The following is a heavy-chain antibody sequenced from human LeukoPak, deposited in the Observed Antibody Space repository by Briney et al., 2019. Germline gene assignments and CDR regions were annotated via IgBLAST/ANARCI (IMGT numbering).Heavy chain of an antibody. D-gene: IGHD3-10*01. J-gene: IGHJ6*03. CDR3: ARVLSSYFYYMDV. CDR1: QFTFSSYN. CDR2: ISSDSSTI. V-gene: IGHV3-48*01. Sequence: GGSLRLSCAASQFTFSSYNMNWVRQAPGKGLEWVSYISSDSSTIYYADSVKGRFTISRDNAENSLYLEMNSLRAEDTAVYYCARVLSSYFYYMDVWAKGTTVTVSS.